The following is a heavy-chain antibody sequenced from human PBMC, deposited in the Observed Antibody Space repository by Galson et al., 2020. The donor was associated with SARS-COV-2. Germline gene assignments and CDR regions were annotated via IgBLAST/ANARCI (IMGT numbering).Heavy chain of an antibody. D-gene: IGHD3-22*01. CDR1: GGSISSYY. J-gene: IGHJ5*02. CDR3: ARLRTYDSSEGWFDP. CDR2: IYYSGST. V-gene: IGHV4-59*08. Sequence: SETLSLTCTVSGGSISSYYWSWIRQPPGKGLEWIGYIYYSGSTNYNPSLKSRVTISVDTSKNQFSLKLSSVTAADTAVYYCARLRTYDSSEGWFDPWGQGTLVTVSS.